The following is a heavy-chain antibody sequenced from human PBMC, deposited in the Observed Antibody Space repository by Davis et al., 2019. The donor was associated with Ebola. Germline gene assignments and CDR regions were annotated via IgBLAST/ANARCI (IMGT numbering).Heavy chain of an antibody. V-gene: IGHV3-11*01. J-gene: IGHJ4*02. CDR3: ARLYGDSAFDY. D-gene: IGHD4-17*01. Sequence: GESLKIPCAASGFTFSDYYMSWIRQAPGKGLEWVSYISSSGSTIYYADSVKGRFTIPRDNAKNSLYLQMNSLRAEDTAVYYCARLYGDSAFDYWGQGTLVTVSS. CDR2: ISSSGSTI. CDR1: GFTFSDYY.